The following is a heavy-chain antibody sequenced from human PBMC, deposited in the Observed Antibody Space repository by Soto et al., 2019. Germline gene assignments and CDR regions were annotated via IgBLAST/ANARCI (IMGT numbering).Heavy chain of an antibody. CDR2: ISWNSNTI. Sequence: SLRLSCAASGCTFDNYAMHWVRQAPGKGLEWVSGISWNSNTIAYADSVKGRFTISRDNAKNSLYLQMNSLRAEDTAFYYCAKDTGTNWGQGTRVTAPQ. V-gene: IGHV3-9*01. J-gene: IGHJ4*02. CDR1: GCTFDNYA. CDR3: AKDTGTN.